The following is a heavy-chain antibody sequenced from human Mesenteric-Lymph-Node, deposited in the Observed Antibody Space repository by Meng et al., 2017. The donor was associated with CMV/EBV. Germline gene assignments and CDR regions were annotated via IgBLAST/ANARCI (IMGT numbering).Heavy chain of an antibody. D-gene: IGHD5-18*01. Sequence: GESLKISCVVSGFTFSSYSMDWVRQAPGKGLEWVSSISSSKSYIYYVDSVKGRFTISRDNVKNTLHLQMNSLRAEDTAVYYCARVRGYSYGYIHWGQGTLVTVSS. CDR3: ARVRGYSYGYIH. J-gene: IGHJ4*02. V-gene: IGHV3-21*01. CDR2: ISSSKSYI. CDR1: GFTFSSYS.